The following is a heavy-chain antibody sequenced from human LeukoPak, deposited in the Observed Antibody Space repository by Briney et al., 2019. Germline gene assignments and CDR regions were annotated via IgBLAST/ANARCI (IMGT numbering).Heavy chain of an antibody. D-gene: IGHD3-16*02. J-gene: IGHJ4*02. Sequence: HPGGSLRLSCAASGFTFSSYAMSWVRQAPGKGLEWVSAISGSGDSTYYGDSVKGRFTISRDNSKNTLYLQMNSLKTEGTAVYYCTTRHTFGGVIVVFWGQGTLVTVSS. CDR3: TTRHTFGGVIVVF. CDR1: GFTFSSYA. CDR2: ISGSGDST. V-gene: IGHV3-23*01.